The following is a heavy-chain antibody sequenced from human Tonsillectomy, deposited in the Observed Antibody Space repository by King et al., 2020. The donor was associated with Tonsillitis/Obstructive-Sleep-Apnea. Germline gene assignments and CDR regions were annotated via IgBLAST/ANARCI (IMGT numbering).Heavy chain of an antibody. Sequence: DVQLVESGGGLVQPGGSLRFSCGASGFAFSAYWMHWARQAPGKGLVWVSHIRSDGSGADYADSEKGRFTISRDNAKNALYLQMNSLRAEDTAVYYCARGGRAGSGDYVLDDWGQGTLVTVSS. CDR1: GFAFSAYW. CDR3: ARGGRAGSGDYVLDD. D-gene: IGHD3-3*01. CDR2: IRSDGSGA. J-gene: IGHJ4*02. V-gene: IGHV3-74*01.